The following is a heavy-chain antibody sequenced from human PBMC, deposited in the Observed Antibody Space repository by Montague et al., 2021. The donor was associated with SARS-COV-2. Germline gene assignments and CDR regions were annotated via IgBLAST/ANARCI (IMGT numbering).Heavy chain of an antibody. Sequence: SETLSLTCAVYGGSLSGYYWSWIRQPPGKGLEWIGEINHSGSTNXNPSLKSRVTIPLDTSKNQFSLKLSSVTAADTAVYYCARGRRRYNWRDETSYYYGMDVWGQGTTVTVSS. CDR1: GGSLSGYY. CDR2: INHSGST. V-gene: IGHV4-34*01. J-gene: IGHJ6*02. D-gene: IGHD1-20*01. CDR3: ARGRRRYNWRDETSYYYGMDV.